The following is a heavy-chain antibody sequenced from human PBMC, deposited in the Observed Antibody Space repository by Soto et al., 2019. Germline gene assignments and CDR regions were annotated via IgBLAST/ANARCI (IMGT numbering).Heavy chain of an antibody. CDR3: ASGGRDYERRGYSVDF. Sequence: ETLSLTCTVSGGSISSYYWSWIRQPPGKGLEWIGYISYSGSTNYNPSLKSRVTISVDTSKNQLSLKVGAGTAADPAVYYGASGGRDYERRGYSVDFGGQGPLVT. D-gene: IGHD3-22*01. CDR1: GGSISSYY. CDR2: ISYSGST. J-gene: IGHJ4*02. V-gene: IGHV4-59*01.